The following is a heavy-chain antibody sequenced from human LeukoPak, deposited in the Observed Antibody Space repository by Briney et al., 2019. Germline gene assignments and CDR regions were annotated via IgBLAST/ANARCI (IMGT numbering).Heavy chain of an antibody. CDR3: ARVLWFGELPNYYYDMDV. Sequence: SVKVSCKASGGTFSSYAISWVRQAPGQGLEWMGRIIPILGIANYAQKFQGRVTITADKSTSTAYMELSSLRSEDTAVYYCARVLWFGELPNYYYDMDVWGQGTTVTVSS. D-gene: IGHD3-10*01. J-gene: IGHJ6*02. CDR2: IIPILGIA. V-gene: IGHV1-69*04. CDR1: GGTFSSYA.